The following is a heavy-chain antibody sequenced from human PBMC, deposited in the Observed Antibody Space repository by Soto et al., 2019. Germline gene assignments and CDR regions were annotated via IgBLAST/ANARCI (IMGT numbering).Heavy chain of an antibody. J-gene: IGHJ4*02. Sequence: GGSLRLSCAASGFTFSSYWMSWVRQAPGKGLEWVANIKQDGSEKYYVDSVKGRFTISRDNAKNSLYLQMNSLRAEDTAVYYCARAKGDLAWIFDYWGQGTLVTVSS. CDR2: IKQDGSEK. D-gene: IGHD3-16*01. CDR3: ARAKGDLAWIFDY. CDR1: GFTFSSYW. V-gene: IGHV3-7*01.